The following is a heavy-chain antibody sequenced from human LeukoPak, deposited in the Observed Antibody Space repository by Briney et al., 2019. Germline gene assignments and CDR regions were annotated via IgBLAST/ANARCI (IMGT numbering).Heavy chain of an antibody. J-gene: IGHJ4*02. CDR1: GYTFTSYG. CDR3: ARVVDTAMVHYFDY. V-gene: IGHV1-18*04. Sequence: ASVKVSCKASGYTFTSYGISWVRQAPGQGLEWMGWISAYNGNTNYAQKLQGRVTMTTDTSTSTAYMELRSLRSDDTAVYYCARVVDTAMVHYFDYWGQGTLATVSS. D-gene: IGHD5-18*01. CDR2: ISAYNGNT.